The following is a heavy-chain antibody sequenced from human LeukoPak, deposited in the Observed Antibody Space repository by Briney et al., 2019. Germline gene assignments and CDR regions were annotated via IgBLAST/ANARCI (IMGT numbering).Heavy chain of an antibody. D-gene: IGHD2-8*02. V-gene: IGHV3-64D*09. J-gene: IGHJ4*02. Sequence: GGSLRLSCSASGFTFSSFAMHWVRQAPGKGLEHVSAIGTNGISTYYADSVEGRFTISRDHSKNTLYLQMSSLRAEDTAVYYCVKGQEVVYAPTFDYWGQGTLVTVSS. CDR2: IGTNGIST. CDR3: VKGQEVVYAPTFDY. CDR1: GFTFSSFA.